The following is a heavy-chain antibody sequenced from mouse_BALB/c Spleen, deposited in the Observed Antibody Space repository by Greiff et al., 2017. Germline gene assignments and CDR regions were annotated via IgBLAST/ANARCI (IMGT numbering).Heavy chain of an antibody. V-gene: IGHV1-7*01. CDR2: INPSTGYT. CDR3: ARWGLRRVDY. CDR1: GYTFTSYW. J-gene: IGHJ2*01. Sequence: VMLVESGAELAKPGASVKMSCKASGYTFTSYWMHWVKQRPGQGLEWIGYINPSTGYTEYNQKFKDKATLTADKSSSTAYMQLSSLTSEDSAVYYCARWGLRRVDYWGQGTTLTVSS. D-gene: IGHD2-4*01.